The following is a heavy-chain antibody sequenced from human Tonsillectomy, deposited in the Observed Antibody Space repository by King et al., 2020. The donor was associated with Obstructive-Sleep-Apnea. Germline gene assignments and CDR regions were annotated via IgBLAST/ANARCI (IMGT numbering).Heavy chain of an antibody. D-gene: IGHD6-13*01. J-gene: IGHJ4*02. Sequence: TLKESGPTLVKPTQTLTLTCAFSGFSLSTSGVGVGWIRQPPGKALEWLALIYWDDDKLFSPSLKSRLTITKDTSRNQVVLTMNNMDPVDTATYCCAPMEIAQAGTGAFYYWGQGTLVTVSS. V-gene: IGHV2-5*02. CDR3: APMEIAQAGTGAFYY. CDR1: GFSLSTSGVG. CDR2: IYWDDDK.